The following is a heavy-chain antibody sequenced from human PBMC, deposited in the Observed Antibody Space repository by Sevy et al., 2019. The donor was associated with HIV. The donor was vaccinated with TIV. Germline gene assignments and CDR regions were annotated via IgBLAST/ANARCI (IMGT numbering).Heavy chain of an antibody. J-gene: IGHJ3*02. D-gene: IGHD3-22*01. CDR3: ARGGDITMIVVVAFDI. CDR2: ISGSGSTI. V-gene: IGHV3-11*01. Sequence: GGSLRLSCAASGFTFSDYYMSWIRQAPGKGLEWVSYISGSGSTIYYADSVKGRFTISRDNAKNSLYLQMNSLRAEDTAVYYCARGGDITMIVVVAFDIWGQGTMVTVSS. CDR1: GFTFSDYY.